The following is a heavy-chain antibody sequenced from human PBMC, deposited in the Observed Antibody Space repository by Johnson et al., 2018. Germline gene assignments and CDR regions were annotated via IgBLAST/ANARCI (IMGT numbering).Heavy chain of an antibody. J-gene: IGHJ3*02. CDR1: GGSFSGYY. Sequence: QVQLQQWGAGLLKPSETMSLTCAVYGGSFSGYYWSWIRQPPGKGLEWIGEIKHSGSTNYTPSLTRRITISVETSKTQFSLKLSSVTAADTAVYYCARGVAVVDGYNPIDIWGQGTMVTVSS. CDR2: IKHSGST. V-gene: IGHV4-34*01. D-gene: IGHD5-24*01. CDR3: ARGVAVVDGYNPIDI.